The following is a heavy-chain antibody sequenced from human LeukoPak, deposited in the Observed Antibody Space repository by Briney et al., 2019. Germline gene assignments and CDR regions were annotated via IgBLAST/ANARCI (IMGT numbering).Heavy chain of an antibody. CDR1: GGSISSGAYY. V-gene: IGHV4-61*08. J-gene: IGHJ4*02. D-gene: IGHD6-13*01. CDR3: ARSPGSGSSWAQLDS. Sequence: PSETLSLTCTVSGGSISSGAYYWSWIRQPPGRGLEWIGYIFYNGNTNYNPSLRSRVTISIGTSKNQFSLRLNSVTAADTAVYYCARSPGSGSSWAQLDSWGQGTLVTVSS. CDR2: IFYNGNT.